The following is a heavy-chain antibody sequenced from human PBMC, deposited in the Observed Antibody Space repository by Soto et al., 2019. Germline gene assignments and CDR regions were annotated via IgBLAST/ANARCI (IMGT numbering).Heavy chain of an antibody. J-gene: IGHJ4*02. Sequence: GGSLRLSCVASGFSFDKYAMIWVRQAPGKGQEWVSGITGSGRSIQYTASVKGRFTISRDNSKNTVYLQMDYLRAEDTAMYYCAKDDVSGDGLWLVSDWGQGTPVSVS. D-gene: IGHD2-21*02. CDR1: GFSFDKYA. CDR2: ITGSGRSI. V-gene: IGHV3-23*01. CDR3: AKDDVSGDGLWLVSD.